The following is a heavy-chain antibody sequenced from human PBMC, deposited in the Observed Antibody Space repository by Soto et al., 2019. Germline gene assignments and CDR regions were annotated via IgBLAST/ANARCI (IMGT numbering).Heavy chain of an antibody. Sequence: QVQLVQSGAEVQKPGSSVKVSCKASGGTFSSYTISWVRQAPGQGLEWMGRIIPILGIANYAQKFQGRVTITADKSTSTAYMERSSLRSEDTAVYDWARERATVTTYYYYMDVWGKGTTVTVSS. CDR3: ARERATVTTYYYYMDV. D-gene: IGHD4-17*01. J-gene: IGHJ6*03. CDR2: IIPILGIA. CDR1: GGTFSSYT. V-gene: IGHV1-69*08.